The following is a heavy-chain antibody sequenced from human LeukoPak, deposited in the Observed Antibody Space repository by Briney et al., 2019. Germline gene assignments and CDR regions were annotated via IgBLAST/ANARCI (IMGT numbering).Heavy chain of an antibody. V-gene: IGHV4-38-2*02. CDR2: IYHSGST. CDR1: GFSISSGYY. Sequence: SETLSLTCTVSGFSISSGYYWGWIRQPPGKGLEWTGYIYHSGSTYYNPSLKSRVTISVDRSKNQFSLKLSSVTAADTAVYYCARDLSPNYYYYMDVWGKGTTVTVSS. J-gene: IGHJ6*03. CDR3: ARDLSPNYYYYMDV.